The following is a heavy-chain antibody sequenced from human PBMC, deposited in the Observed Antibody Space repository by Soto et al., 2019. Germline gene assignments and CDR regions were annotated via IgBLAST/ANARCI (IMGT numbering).Heavy chain of an antibody. CDR3: ARHNPEITVAGWFDP. V-gene: IGHV4-39*01. D-gene: IGHD4-4*01. J-gene: IGHJ5*02. CDR1: GYSISSTSYF. CDR2: IHYIGST. Sequence: SETLSLTCTVSGYSISSTSYFWGWIRQPPGKGLECIGSIHYIGSTYYKSSLKSRVTISVDTPKNQFYLKLSSVTAADTAVYYCARHNPEITVAGWFDPWGQGTLVTVSS.